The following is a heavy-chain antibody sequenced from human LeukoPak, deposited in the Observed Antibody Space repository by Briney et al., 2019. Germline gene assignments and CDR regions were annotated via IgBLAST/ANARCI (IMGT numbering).Heavy chain of an antibody. V-gene: IGHV3-30*02. CDR1: GFTFNIFG. CDR2: IRNDGTHE. J-gene: IGHJ4*02. Sequence: GGSLRLSCTASGFTFNIFGMYWVRQAPGKGLEWVAFIRNDGTHEKYGDSVKGRFTISRDNSKNTLYLLMNSLRGEDTAIYYCAKDPENNGYWDGSFDYWGKETLVSVSS. CDR3: AKDPENNGYWDGSFDY. D-gene: IGHD3-22*01.